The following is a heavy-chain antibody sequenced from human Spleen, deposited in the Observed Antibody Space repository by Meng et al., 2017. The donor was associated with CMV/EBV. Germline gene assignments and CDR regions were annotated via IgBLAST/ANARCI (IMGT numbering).Heavy chain of an antibody. CDR2: ISSDGSST. CDR1: GFTLRSYW. J-gene: IGHJ4*02. Sequence: GGSLRLACAASGFTLRSYWMHWVRQVPGKGLVWVSRISSDGSSTTYADSVKGRFTISRDNTKNTVHLQMNSLRVEDTAVYYCAKGVRGSYYSGFDYWGQGTLVTVSS. D-gene: IGHD1-26*01. V-gene: IGHV3-74*03. CDR3: AKGVRGSYYSGFDY.